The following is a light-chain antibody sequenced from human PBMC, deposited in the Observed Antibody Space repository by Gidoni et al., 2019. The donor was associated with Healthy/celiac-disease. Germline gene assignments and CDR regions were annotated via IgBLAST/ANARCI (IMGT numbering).Light chain of an antibody. Sequence: EIVLPQSPATLSLSPGERATLSCRASQSVSSYLAWYQQKPGQAPRLLIYDASNRATGIPARFRGSGSGTDFTLTISSLEPEDFAVYYGQQRSNWPPGYTFGQGTKLEIK. CDR2: DAS. J-gene: IGKJ2*01. V-gene: IGKV3-11*01. CDR3: QQRSNWPPGYT. CDR1: QSVSSY.